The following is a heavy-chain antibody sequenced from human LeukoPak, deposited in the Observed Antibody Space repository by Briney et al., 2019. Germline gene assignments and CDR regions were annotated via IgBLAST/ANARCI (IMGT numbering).Heavy chain of an antibody. CDR1: GFTFDNYR. D-gene: IGHD3-9*01. CDR2: ISSGDRT. J-gene: IGHJ4*02. Sequence: PGGSLRLSCAASGFTFDNYRMSWVRQAPGKGLEWVAGISSGDRTFHAESVKGRFTISRDKSKDTLYLQMNSLRAEDTAVYYCAKDATASPYFHWFDNWGQGTQVIVSS. CDR3: AKDATASPYFHWFDN. V-gene: IGHV3-23*01.